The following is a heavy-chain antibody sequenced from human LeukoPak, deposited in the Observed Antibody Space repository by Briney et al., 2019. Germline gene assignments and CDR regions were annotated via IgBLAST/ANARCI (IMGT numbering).Heavy chain of an antibody. V-gene: IGHV4-59*01. J-gene: IGHJ4*02. Sequence: SETLSLACALSGDSFSSGYLNWIRQPPGKGLEWIGYIYYSGTTNSNPSLESQVTVQVDTSKKYCSLKLTSVTAADTAVYFCARGDPAGLFDSWGQGHLVTVST. CDR1: GDSFSSGY. D-gene: IGHD3-10*01. CDR2: IYYSGTT. CDR3: ARGDPAGLFDS.